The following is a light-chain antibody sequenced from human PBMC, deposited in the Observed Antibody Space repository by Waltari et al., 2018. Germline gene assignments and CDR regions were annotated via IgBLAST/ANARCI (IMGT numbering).Light chain of an antibody. CDR1: QSFHSSA. CDR2: GAC. V-gene: IGKV3-20*01. J-gene: IGKJ5*01. Sequence: CMSRQSFHSSALARYHQDTGRHPGLPIHGACSRATGMPDRFSGSGSGTDFTLTLSRLEPEDFVVYYCQQYGSSPLSFGQGTRLESK. CDR3: QQYGSSPLS.